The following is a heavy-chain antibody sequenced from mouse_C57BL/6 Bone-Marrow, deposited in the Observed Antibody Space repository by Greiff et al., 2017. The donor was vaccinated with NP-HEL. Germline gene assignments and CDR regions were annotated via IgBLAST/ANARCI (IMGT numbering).Heavy chain of an antibody. CDR2: IDPSDSET. CDR1: GYTFTSYW. D-gene: IGHD1-1*02. Sequence: QVQLKQPGAELVRPGSSVKLSCKASGYTFTSYWMHWVKQRPIQGLEWIGNIDPSDSETHYNQKFKDKATLTVDKSSSTAYMQLSSLTSEDSAVYYCASLLGDKVDFDVWGTGTTVTVSS. J-gene: IGHJ1*03. V-gene: IGHV1-52*01. CDR3: ASLLGDKVDFDV.